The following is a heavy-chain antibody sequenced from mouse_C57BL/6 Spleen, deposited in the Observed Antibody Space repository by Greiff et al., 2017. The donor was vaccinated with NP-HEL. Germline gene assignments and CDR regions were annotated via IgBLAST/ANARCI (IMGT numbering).Heavy chain of an antibody. V-gene: IGHV1-47*01. CDR1: GYTFTTYP. J-gene: IGHJ1*03. CDR2: FHPYNDDT. Sequence: VKLVESGAELVKPGASVKMSCKASGYTFTTYPIEWMKQNHGKSLEWIGNFHPYNDDTKYNEKFKGKATLTVEKSSSTVYLELSRLTSDDSAVYYCARGFYYYGSSYWYFDVWGTGTTVTVSS. D-gene: IGHD1-1*01. CDR3: ARGFYYYGSSYWYFDV.